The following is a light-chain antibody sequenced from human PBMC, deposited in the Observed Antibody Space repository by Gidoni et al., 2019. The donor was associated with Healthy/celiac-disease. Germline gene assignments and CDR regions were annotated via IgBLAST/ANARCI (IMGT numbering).Light chain of an antibody. CDR1: QSVFYSSNNKKY. CDR2: WAS. J-gene: IGKJ4*01. CDR3: QKYYRSPLT. Sequence: DIVMTQSPDSMAVSLGERATINCKSSQSVFYSSNNKKYLAWYQQKPGQPPKLLIYWASTRVSGVTDRFSGSGSGTDFKLTISSLQAEDVAVYYCQKYYRSPLTCGEGTKVEIK. V-gene: IGKV4-1*01.